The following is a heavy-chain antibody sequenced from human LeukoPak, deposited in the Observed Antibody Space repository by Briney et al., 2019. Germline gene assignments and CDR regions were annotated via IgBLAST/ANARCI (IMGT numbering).Heavy chain of an antibody. J-gene: IGHJ4*02. Sequence: GGSLRLSCAASGFTFSSYAMSWVRQAPGKGLVWVSRINTDGSISSYADSVKGRFTISRDNAKSTLYLQMTSLRAEDTAVYYCARIPVAGTSHYWGQGTLVTVSS. V-gene: IGHV3-74*01. CDR3: ARIPVAGTSHY. CDR1: GFTFSSYA. D-gene: IGHD6-19*01. CDR2: INTDGSIS.